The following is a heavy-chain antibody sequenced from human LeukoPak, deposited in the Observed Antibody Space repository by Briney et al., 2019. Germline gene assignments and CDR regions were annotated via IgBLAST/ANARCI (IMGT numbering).Heavy chain of an antibody. CDR2: IYTSGST. V-gene: IGHV4-4*07. CDR3: ARDVWFGESQRPWGAWFDP. J-gene: IGHJ5*02. D-gene: IGHD3-10*01. CDR1: GGSISSYY. Sequence: SETLSLTCTVSGGSISSYYWRWIRQPAGKGLEWIGRIYTSGSTNYNPSLKSRVTMSVDTSKNQFSLKLSSVTAADTAVYYCARDVWFGESQRPWGAWFDPWGQGTLVTVSS.